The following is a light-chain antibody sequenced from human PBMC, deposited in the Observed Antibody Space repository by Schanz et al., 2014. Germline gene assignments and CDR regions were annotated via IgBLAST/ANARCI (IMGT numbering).Light chain of an antibody. CDR2: GAS. Sequence: EIVMTQSPATLSLSPGERATLSCRASQSVSSTLAWYQQKPGQAPRLLIYGASTRATGIPARFSGSASGTEFTLTISSLQSEDFALYYCHQYNNWPRTFGQGTKVEIK. CDR1: QSVSST. CDR3: HQYNNWPRT. J-gene: IGKJ1*01. V-gene: IGKV3-15*01.